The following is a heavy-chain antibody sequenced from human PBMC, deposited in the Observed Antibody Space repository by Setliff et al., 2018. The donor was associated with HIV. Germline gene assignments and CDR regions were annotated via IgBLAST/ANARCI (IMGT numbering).Heavy chain of an antibody. CDR1: GDSVSSNSAA. CDR3: ARTRGLGYYDSSGNAFDI. CDR2: TYYRSKWYN. Sequence: SQTLSLTCAISGDSVSSNSAAWNWIRQSTSRGLEWLGRTYYRSKWYNDYAGSVKSRITINPDTSKNQFSLQLNSVTPEDTAVYYCARTRGLGYYDSSGNAFDIWGQGTMVTVSS. D-gene: IGHD3-22*01. V-gene: IGHV6-1*01. J-gene: IGHJ3*02.